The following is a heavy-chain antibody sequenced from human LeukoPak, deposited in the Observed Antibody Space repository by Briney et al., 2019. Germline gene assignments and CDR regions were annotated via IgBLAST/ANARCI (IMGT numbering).Heavy chain of an antibody. CDR1: GGSISSSSYY. CDR2: IYYSGST. V-gene: IGHV4-39*01. D-gene: IGHD1-1*01. J-gene: IGHJ6*03. Sequence: PSETLSLTCTVSGGSISSSSYYWGWIRQPPGKGLEWIGSIYYSGSTYYNPSLKSRVTISVDTSKNQFSLKLSSVTAADTAVYYCAIQLERNYYYYMDVWGKGTTVTVSS. CDR3: AIQLERNYYYYMDV.